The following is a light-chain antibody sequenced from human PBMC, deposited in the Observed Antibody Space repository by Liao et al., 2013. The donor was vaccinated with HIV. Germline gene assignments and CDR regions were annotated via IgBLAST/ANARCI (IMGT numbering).Light chain of an antibody. V-gene: IGLV3-1*01. Sequence: SYXLTQPPSVSVSPGQTASITCSGDKLGDKYACWYQQKPGQSPVLVIYQDSKRPSGIPERFSGSNSGNTGTLTISGTQAMDEADYYCQAWDTSTHVFGTGTKVTVL. CDR3: QAWDTSTHV. J-gene: IGLJ1*01. CDR1: KLGDKY. CDR2: QDS.